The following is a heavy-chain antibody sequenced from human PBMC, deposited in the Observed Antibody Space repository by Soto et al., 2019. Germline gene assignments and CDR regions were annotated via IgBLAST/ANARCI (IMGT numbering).Heavy chain of an antibody. CDR2: IRSKANSYAT. CDR3: TRRGVRYSSSSAEFDY. Sequence: PGGSLRLSCAASGFTFSGSAMHWVRQASGKGLEWVGRIRSKANSYATAYAASVKGRFTISRDDSKNTAYLQMNSLKTEDTAVYYCTRRGVRYSSSSAEFDYWGQGTLVTVSS. J-gene: IGHJ4*02. CDR1: GFTFSGSA. D-gene: IGHD6-6*01. V-gene: IGHV3-73*01.